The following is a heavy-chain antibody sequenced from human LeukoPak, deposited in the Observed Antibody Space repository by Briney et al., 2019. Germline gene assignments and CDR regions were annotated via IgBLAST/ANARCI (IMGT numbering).Heavy chain of an antibody. CDR3: ARVGAVGGSGRVVNYFDY. CDR1: GYTFTSYY. J-gene: IGHJ4*02. Sequence: ASVKVSCKASGYTFTSYYMHWVRQAPGQGLEWMEIINPSGGSTSYAQKFQGRVTMTRDMSTSTVYMELSSLRSEDTAVYYCARVGAVGGSGRVVNYFDYWGQGTLVTVSS. CDR2: INPSGGST. V-gene: IGHV1-46*01. D-gene: IGHD3-10*01.